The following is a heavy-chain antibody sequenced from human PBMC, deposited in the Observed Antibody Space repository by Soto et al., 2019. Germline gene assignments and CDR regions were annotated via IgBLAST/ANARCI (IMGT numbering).Heavy chain of an antibody. CDR3: AKDEYSYGHDAFDI. CDR2: ISGSGSST. J-gene: IGHJ3*02. V-gene: IGHV3-23*01. D-gene: IGHD5-18*01. Sequence: QPGGSLRLSCAASGLTFSNYAMNWVRQVPGKGLEWVSGISGSGSSTYYADSVKGRFTISRDNSRNMLFVQMSSLRAEDTAVYYCAKDEYSYGHDAFDIWGQGTMVPVPS. CDR1: GLTFSNYA.